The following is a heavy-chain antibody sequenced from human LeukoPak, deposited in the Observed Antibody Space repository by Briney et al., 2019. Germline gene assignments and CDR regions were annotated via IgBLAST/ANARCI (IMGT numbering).Heavy chain of an antibody. Sequence: GGSLRLSCAASGFTFNNYGMRWVRQAPGKGLEWVSAISGSGGNTYYAASVKDRFTISRDNSKNTLHLQMNSLRAEDTAVYYCARATGIHFDFWGQGTLVTVSS. CDR1: GFTFNNYG. CDR3: ARATGIHFDF. D-gene: IGHD1-26*01. V-gene: IGHV3-23*01. CDR2: ISGSGGNT. J-gene: IGHJ4*02.